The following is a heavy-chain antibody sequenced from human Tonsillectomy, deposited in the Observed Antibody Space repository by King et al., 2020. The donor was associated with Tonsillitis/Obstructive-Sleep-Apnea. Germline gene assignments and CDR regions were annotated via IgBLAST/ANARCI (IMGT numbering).Heavy chain of an antibody. CDR3: ASSRGATVVTLRGRAFDI. D-gene: IGHD4-23*01. CDR2: ISAYNGDR. V-gene: IGHV1-18*01. CDR1: AYTFTSSG. J-gene: IGHJ3*02. Sequence: QVQLVQSGAEVKKPGASVKVSCKASAYTFTSSGFTWVRQAPGQGLEWMGWISAYNGDRNYALKFQGRVTMTTDTSTSTAYMELRSLRSDDTAVYYCASSRGATVVTLRGRAFDIWGQGTMVTVSS.